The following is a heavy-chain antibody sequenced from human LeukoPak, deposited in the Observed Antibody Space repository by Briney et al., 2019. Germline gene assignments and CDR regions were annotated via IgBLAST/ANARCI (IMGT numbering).Heavy chain of an antibody. Sequence: GGSLRLSCAASGFTFSSYSMNWLRQAPGQGLEWVSYISSSSSTIYYADSVKGRFTISRDNAKNSLYLQMNSLRAEDTAVYYCARVPYYDSSGYYGYWGQGTLVTVSS. J-gene: IGHJ4*02. CDR2: ISSSSSTI. D-gene: IGHD3-22*01. CDR1: GFTFSSYS. CDR3: ARVPYYDSSGYYGY. V-gene: IGHV3-48*01.